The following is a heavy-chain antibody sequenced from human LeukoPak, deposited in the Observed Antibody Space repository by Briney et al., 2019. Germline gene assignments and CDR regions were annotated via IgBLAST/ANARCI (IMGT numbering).Heavy chain of an antibody. Sequence: ASVKVSCKASGYTFTSYGISWVRQAPGQGLEWMGWISAYNGNTNYAQKLQGRVTMTTDTSTSTAYMELRRLRSDDTAVYYCATNPRGSGSYYNGDAFDIWGQGTMVTVSS. CDR2: ISAYNGNT. J-gene: IGHJ3*02. CDR3: ATNPRGSGSYYNGDAFDI. D-gene: IGHD3-10*01. V-gene: IGHV1-18*01. CDR1: GYTFTSYG.